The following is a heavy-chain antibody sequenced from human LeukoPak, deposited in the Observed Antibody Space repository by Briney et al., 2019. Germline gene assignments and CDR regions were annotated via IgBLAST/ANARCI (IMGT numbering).Heavy chain of an antibody. CDR3: ARLRYCSSTSCRQVDY. J-gene: IGHJ4*02. V-gene: IGHV1-18*01. CDR2: ISAYNGNT. D-gene: IGHD2-2*01. Sequence: GASVKVSCKASGYTFTSYGISWVRQAPGQGLEWMGWISAYNGNTNYAQKLQGRVTMTTDTSTSTAYMELRSLRSDDTAVYYCARLRYCSSTSCRQVDYWGQGTLVTVSS. CDR1: GYTFTSYG.